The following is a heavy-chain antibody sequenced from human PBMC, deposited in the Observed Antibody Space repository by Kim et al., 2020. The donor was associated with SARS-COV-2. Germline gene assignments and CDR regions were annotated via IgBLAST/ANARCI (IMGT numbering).Heavy chain of an antibody. CDR3: ARSMRTRYFDFPYYYYGMGV. V-gene: IGHV4-61*01. CDR1: GGSVSSGSYY. CDR2: IYYSGST. J-gene: IGHJ6*02. D-gene: IGHD3-9*01. Sequence: SETLSLTCTVSGGSVSSGSYYWSWIRQPPGKGLEWIGYIYYSGSTNYNPSLTSRVTISVDTSKNQFSLKLSSVTAADTAVYYCARSMRTRYFDFPYYYYGMGVWGQGTTVTVSS.